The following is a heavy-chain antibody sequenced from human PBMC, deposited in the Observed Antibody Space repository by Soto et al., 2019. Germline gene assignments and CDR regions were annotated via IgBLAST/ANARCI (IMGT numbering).Heavy chain of an antibody. D-gene: IGHD4-17*01. J-gene: IGHJ5*02. V-gene: IGHV4-31*03. CDR2: IYYSGST. Sequence: LSLTCTVSGGSISSGGYYWSWIRQHPGKGLEWIGYIYYSGSTYYNPSLKSRVTISVDTSKNQFSLKLSSVTAADTAVYYCARDHRASRYGDRENWFDPWGQGTLVTVSS. CDR3: ARDHRASRYGDRENWFDP. CDR1: GGSISSGGYY.